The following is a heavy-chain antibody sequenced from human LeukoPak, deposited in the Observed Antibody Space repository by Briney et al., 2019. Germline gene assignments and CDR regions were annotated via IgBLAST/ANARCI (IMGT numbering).Heavy chain of an antibody. D-gene: IGHD3-10*01. J-gene: IGHJ4*02. V-gene: IGHV3-21*01. Sequence: GGSLRLSCAASGFTFSSYSMNWVRQAPGKGLEWVSSISSSSSYIYYADSVKGRFTISRDNAKNSLYLQMNSLSAEDTAVYYCARERIGVRGKQDYWGQGTLVTVSS. CDR2: ISSSSSYI. CDR1: GFTFSSYS. CDR3: ARERIGVRGKQDY.